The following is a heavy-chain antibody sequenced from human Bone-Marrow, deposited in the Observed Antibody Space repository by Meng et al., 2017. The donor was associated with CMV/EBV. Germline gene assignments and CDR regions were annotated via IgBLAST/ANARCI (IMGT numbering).Heavy chain of an antibody. CDR3: ARDRRFQFYGMDV. V-gene: IGHV1-69*05. CDR1: GGTFSSYA. D-gene: IGHD3-3*01. J-gene: IGHJ6*01. Sequence: SVKVSCKASGGTFSSYAISWVRQAPGQGLEWMGGIIPIFGTANYAQKFQGRVTITTDESTSTAYMELSSLRSEDTAVYYCARDRRFQFYGMDVWGPGTTVTGSS. CDR2: IIPIFGTA.